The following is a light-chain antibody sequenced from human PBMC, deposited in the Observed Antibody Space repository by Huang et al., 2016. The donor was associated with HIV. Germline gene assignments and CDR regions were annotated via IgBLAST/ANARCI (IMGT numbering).Light chain of an antibody. CDR3: QQSHSIPHT. J-gene: IGKJ2*01. Sequence: DIQMTQSPSSLSASVVDRVTITCRTSDNLANSLNWYQQKSVAAPVLLIYGASNRQTGVSSRFSGGGSGTDFTLTITNLRPEDFATYYCQQSHSIPHTFGQGTRLE. CDR1: DNLANS. CDR2: GAS. V-gene: IGKV1-39*01.